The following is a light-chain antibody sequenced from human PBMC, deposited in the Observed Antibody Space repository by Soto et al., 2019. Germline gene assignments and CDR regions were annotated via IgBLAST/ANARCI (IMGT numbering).Light chain of an antibody. CDR1: QSVSSN. J-gene: IGKJ1*01. CDR2: GAS. V-gene: IGKV3-15*01. CDR3: QQYYNWPRT. Sequence: EKVMTQSPATLSVSPGETATLSCRASQSVSSNLAWYQQKPVQAPRPLIQGASTRATGIPGRFSGSGSGTEFTLTISSLQPEDFAVYYCQQYYNWPRTFGQGTKV.